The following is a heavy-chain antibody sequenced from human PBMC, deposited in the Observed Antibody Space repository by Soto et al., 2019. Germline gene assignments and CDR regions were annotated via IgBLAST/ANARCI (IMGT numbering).Heavy chain of an antibody. CDR2: INPNSGGT. Sequence: GASVNGSCKSAGYTFIGDYIDWGRQVPGQGLECMGWINPNSGGTNYAQKFQGWVSMTRDTSISTAYMELTSPRSDDTAVYYCARDTDSSLGDDIFDMCGQGTMVTVSS. D-gene: IGHD6-6*01. CDR3: ARDTDSSLGDDIFDM. V-gene: IGHV1-2*04. J-gene: IGHJ3*02. CDR1: GYTFIGDY.